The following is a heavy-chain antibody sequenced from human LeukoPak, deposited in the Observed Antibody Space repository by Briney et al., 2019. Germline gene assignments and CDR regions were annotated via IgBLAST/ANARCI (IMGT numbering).Heavy chain of an antibody. CDR2: IYYSGST. D-gene: IGHD3-22*01. V-gene: IGHV4-59*01. CDR3: ARGKGYDSSVYYYGMDV. J-gene: IGHJ6*02. Sequence: SETLSLTCTVSGGSISSYYWSWIRQPPGKGLEWIGYIYYSGSTNYNPSLRSRVTISVDTSKNQFSLKLSSVTAADTAVYYCARGKGYDSSVYYYGMDVWGQGTTVTVSS. CDR1: GGSISSYY.